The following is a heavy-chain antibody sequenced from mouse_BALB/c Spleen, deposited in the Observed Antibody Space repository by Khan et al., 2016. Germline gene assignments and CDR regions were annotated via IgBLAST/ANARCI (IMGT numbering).Heavy chain of an antibody. J-gene: IGHJ4*01. CDR2: IDPENGDT. CDR3: NAGWLGRDYYAMDY. CDR1: AFNIIDYF. V-gene: IGHV14-4*02. Sequence: VQLQQSGAELVRSGASVKLSCTASAFNIIDYFMHWVKQRPEQGLEWIGWIDPENGDTEYAPKFQGKATMTADTSSNTAYLQLSSLTSEDTAVYYSNAGWLGRDYYAMDYWGQGTSGTVTS. D-gene: IGHD4-1*01.